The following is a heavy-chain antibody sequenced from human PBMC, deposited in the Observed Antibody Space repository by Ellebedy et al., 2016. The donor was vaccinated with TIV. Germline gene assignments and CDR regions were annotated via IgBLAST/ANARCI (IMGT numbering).Heavy chain of an antibody. CDR3: ARRGSYGDYAVQVNSWFDT. CDR1: GFSFRSYW. J-gene: IGHJ5*02. D-gene: IGHD4-17*01. CDR2: IYQDGSDQ. V-gene: IGHV3-7*01. Sequence: GESLKISCAASGFSFRSYWMSWVRQAPGKGLEWVANIYQDGSDQYYVDSVKGRFTISRDNANKSLFLQMNSLRVEDTAVYYYARRGSYGDYAVQVNSWFDTWGQGTLVTVSS.